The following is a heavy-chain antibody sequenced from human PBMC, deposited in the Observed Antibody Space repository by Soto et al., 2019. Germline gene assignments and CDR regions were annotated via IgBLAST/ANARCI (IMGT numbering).Heavy chain of an antibody. J-gene: IGHJ5*02. Sequence: PSETLSLTCTVSGGSISSGGYSWSWIRQHPGKGLEWIGYIYYSGSTYYNPSLKSRVTISVDTSKNQFSLKLSSVTAADTAVYYCVKGGWLRLDFGGSWGQGTLVTVSS. CDR3: VKGGWLRLDFGGS. D-gene: IGHD5-12*01. V-gene: IGHV4-31*03. CDR1: GGSISSGGYS. CDR2: IYYSGST.